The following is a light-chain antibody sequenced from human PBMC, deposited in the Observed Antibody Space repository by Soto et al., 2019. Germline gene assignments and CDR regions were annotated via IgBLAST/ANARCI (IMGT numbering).Light chain of an antibody. V-gene: IGLV2-14*01. CDR3: SSYTRSSSVV. CDR1: SSDVGGYKF. Sequence: QSALTQPASVSGSPGQSITISCTGTSSDVGGYKFVSWYQHHPGKAPKLIIYEVSNRPSGVSNRFSGSKSGNTASLTISGLQAEDEADYYCSSYTRSSSVVVGGGTELTVL. J-gene: IGLJ2*01. CDR2: EVS.